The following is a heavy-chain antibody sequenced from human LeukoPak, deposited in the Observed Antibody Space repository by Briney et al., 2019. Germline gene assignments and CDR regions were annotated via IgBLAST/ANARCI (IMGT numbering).Heavy chain of an antibody. Sequence: ASVTVSCKASGYTFTGYYMHWVRQAPGQGLEWMGWINPNSGGTNYAQKFQGRVTMTRDTSISTAYMELSRLRSDDTAVYYCAREFADIVVVPAAINDNWFDPWGQGTLVTVSS. V-gene: IGHV1-2*02. CDR2: INPNSGGT. J-gene: IGHJ5*02. CDR1: GYTFTGYY. D-gene: IGHD2-2*01. CDR3: AREFADIVVVPAAINDNWFDP.